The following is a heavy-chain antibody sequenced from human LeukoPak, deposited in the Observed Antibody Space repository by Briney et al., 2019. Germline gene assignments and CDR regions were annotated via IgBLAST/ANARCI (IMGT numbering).Heavy chain of an antibody. J-gene: IGHJ6*03. D-gene: IGHD5-18*01. CDR3: ARGLQLWPDYYYYYMDV. V-gene: IGHV1-46*01. Sequence: ASVKVSCKASGYTSTSYYMHWVRQAPGQGLEWMGIINPSGGSTSYAQKFQGRVTMTRDTSTSTVYMELSSLRSEDTAVYYCARGLQLWPDYYYYYMDVWGKGTTVTVSS. CDR2: INPSGGST. CDR1: GYTSTSYY.